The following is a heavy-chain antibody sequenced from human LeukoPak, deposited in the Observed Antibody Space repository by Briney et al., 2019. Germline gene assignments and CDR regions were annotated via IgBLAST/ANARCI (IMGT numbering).Heavy chain of an antibody. J-gene: IGHJ4*02. CDR3: VRTSPIDY. CDR2: IYSNGNT. Sequence: GGSLRLSCAASGFTIKTSYMTWVCQAPGKGLEWVSVIYSNGNTYYADSVKGRFTISRDNSKNTLYLQITSLRVEDTAMYYCVRTSPIDYWGQGTPVSVSS. D-gene: IGHD2-2*01. V-gene: IGHV3-53*01. CDR1: GFTIKTSY.